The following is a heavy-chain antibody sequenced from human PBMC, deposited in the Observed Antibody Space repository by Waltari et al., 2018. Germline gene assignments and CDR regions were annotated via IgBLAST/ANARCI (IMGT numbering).Heavy chain of an antibody. Sequence: QVQLVESGGGVVQPGRSLRLSCAASGFTFTNYGMHWVRQAPGKGLEGVAVISYDGSQKHYADSLKGRFTISRDNSKKTLYLEMNSLRTEDTAVYYCAKCGGLLWFKESRYMDVWGKGTTVTVSS. D-gene: IGHD3-10*01. CDR3: AKCGGLLWFKESRYMDV. CDR2: ISYDGSQK. CDR1: GFTFTNYG. J-gene: IGHJ6*03. V-gene: IGHV3-30*18.